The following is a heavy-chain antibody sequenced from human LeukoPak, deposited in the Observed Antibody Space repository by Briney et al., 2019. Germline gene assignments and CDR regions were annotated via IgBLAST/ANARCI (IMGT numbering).Heavy chain of an antibody. CDR2: IYSGGST. D-gene: IGHD2-2*01. V-gene: IGHV3-53*05. Sequence: GGSLRLSCAASGFTVSSNYMSWVRQAPGKGLEWVSIIYSGGSTFYADSVKGRFTISRDNSKNTLYLQMNSLRAEDTAVYYCAKVTIVVVPAAANWFDPWGQGTLVTVSS. J-gene: IGHJ5*02. CDR1: GFTVSSNY. CDR3: AKVTIVVVPAAANWFDP.